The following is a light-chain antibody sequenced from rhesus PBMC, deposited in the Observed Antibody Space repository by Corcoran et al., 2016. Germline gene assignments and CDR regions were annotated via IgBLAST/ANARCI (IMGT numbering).Light chain of an antibody. CDR1: QGSSSW. J-gene: IGKJ3*01. CDR2: KEA. V-gene: IGKV1-22*01. CDR3: PQYNNSPFT. Sequence: DIQMTQSPSSLSASVGDTVTITCRASQGSSSWLAWYQQKPGKAPKLLIYKEASLQSGVPSRFSGKGSGTDFTLTIRSLQSEDFATYYCPQYNNSPFTFGPGTKLDI.